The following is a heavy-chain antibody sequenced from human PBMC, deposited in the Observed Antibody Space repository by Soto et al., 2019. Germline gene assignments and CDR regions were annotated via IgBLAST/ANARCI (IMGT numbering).Heavy chain of an antibody. CDR1: GYTFTSYG. J-gene: IGHJ3*02. CDR3: AREGYDILTGYHGAFDI. D-gene: IGHD3-9*01. CDR2: ISRYNGDT. V-gene: IGHV1-18*01. Sequence: QVQLVQSGAEVKKPGASVKVSCKASGYTFTSYGISWVRQAPGQGLEWMGWISRYNGDTDYAQKLQGRVTMTTDTSTSTAYMELRGLRSDDTAVYYCAREGYDILTGYHGAFDIWGQGTMVTVSS.